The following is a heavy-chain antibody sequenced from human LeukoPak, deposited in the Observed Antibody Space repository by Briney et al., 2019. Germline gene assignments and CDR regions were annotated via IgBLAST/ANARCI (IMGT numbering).Heavy chain of an antibody. V-gene: IGHV3-7*01. Sequence: GGSLRLSCAASGFTFSSYWMSWVRQAPGKGLEWVAYIKQDVTEKYYVDSVKGRFTISRDNAKNSLYLQMDSLRAEDTAVYYCAREIVVVTAAMGALVGAPVKFDPWGQGTLVTVSS. CDR2: IKQDVTEK. CDR1: GFTFSSYW. CDR3: AREIVVVTAAMGALVGAPVKFDP. J-gene: IGHJ5*02. D-gene: IGHD2-2*01.